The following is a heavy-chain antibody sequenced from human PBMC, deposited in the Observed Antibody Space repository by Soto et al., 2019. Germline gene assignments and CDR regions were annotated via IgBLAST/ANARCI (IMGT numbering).Heavy chain of an antibody. CDR2: ISGSGGST. J-gene: IGHJ4*02. CDR1: GFTFSSYA. CDR3: AKAQDGGRYCSSTSCYQSDY. Sequence: GGSLRLSCAASGFTFSSYAMSWVRQAPGKGLEWVSAISGSGGSTYYADSVKGRFTISRDNSKNTLYLQMNSLRAEDTAVYYCAKAQDGGRYCSSTSCYQSDYWGQGTLVTVSS. V-gene: IGHV3-23*01. D-gene: IGHD2-2*01.